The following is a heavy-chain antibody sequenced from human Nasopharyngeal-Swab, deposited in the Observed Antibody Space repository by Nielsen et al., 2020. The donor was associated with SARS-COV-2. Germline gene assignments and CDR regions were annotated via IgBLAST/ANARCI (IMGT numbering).Heavy chain of an antibody. J-gene: IGHJ6*02. D-gene: IGHD5-18*01. Sequence: ASVKVSCKASGYTFTSYDINWVRQATGQGLEWMGWMNPNSGNTGYAQKFQGRVTMTRNTSISTAYMELRSLRSDDTAVYYCARDPPTTHTAKGGTYYYYGMDVWGQGTTVTVSS. V-gene: IGHV1-8*01. CDR1: GYTFTSYD. CDR2: MNPNSGNT. CDR3: ARDPPTTHTAKGGTYYYYGMDV.